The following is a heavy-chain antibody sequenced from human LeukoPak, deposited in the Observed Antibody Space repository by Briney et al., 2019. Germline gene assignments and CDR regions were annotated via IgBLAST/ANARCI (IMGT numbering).Heavy chain of an antibody. Sequence: GASVKVSCKASGYTFTGYYMHWVRQAPGQGLEWMGGIIPIFGTANYAQKFQGRVTITADESTSTAYMELSRLRSDDTAVYYCARENRGWDNFDYWGQGTLVTVSS. CDR1: GYTFTGYY. CDR3: ARENRGWDNFDY. D-gene: IGHD6-19*01. V-gene: IGHV1-69*13. CDR2: IIPIFGTA. J-gene: IGHJ4*02.